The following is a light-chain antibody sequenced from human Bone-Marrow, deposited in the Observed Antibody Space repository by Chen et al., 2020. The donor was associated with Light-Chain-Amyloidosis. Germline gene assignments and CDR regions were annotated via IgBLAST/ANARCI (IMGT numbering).Light chain of an antibody. Sequence: SYELTQPPSVSVSPGQTARITCSGDDLPTKYAYWYQQKPGQAPVLVIHRDTERPSGISERFSGSSSGTTATLTISGVQAEDEADYHCQSADSSDTYEVIFGGGTKLTGL. CDR2: RDT. CDR1: DLPTKY. CDR3: QSADSSDTYEVI. J-gene: IGLJ2*01. V-gene: IGLV3-25*03.